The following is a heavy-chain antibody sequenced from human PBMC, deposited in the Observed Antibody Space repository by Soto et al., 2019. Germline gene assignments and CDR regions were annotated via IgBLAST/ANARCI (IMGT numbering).Heavy chain of an antibody. CDR2: ISSSSSYI. Sequence: GGSLRLSCAASGFTFSSYSMNWVRQAPGKGLEWVSSISSSSSYIYYADSVKGRFTISRDNAKNSLYLQMNSLRAEDTAVYYCARDMLADYYMDVWGKGTTVTVSS. V-gene: IGHV3-21*01. J-gene: IGHJ6*03. CDR3: ARDMLADYYMDV. D-gene: IGHD2-8*01. CDR1: GFTFSSYS.